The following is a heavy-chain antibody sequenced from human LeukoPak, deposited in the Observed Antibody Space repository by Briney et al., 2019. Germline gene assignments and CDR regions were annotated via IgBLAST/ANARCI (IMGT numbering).Heavy chain of an antibody. Sequence: SETLSLTCTVSGGSISSGSYYWGWIRQPPGKGLEWIGSIYYSGSTYYNPSLKSRVTISVDTSKNQFSLKLSSVTAADTAVYYCARQGLIHRWGQGTLVTVSS. V-gene: IGHV4-39*01. D-gene: IGHD3-22*01. CDR1: GGSISSGSYY. J-gene: IGHJ5*02. CDR3: ARQGLIHR. CDR2: IYYSGST.